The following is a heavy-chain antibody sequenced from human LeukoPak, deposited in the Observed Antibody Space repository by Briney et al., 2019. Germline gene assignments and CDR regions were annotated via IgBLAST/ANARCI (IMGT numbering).Heavy chain of an antibody. CDR3: ARAPHFFDISGSRYYFDY. V-gene: IGHV4-39*07. CDR2: IYYSGNT. D-gene: IGHD3-22*01. CDR1: GGSIRDTTYY. J-gene: IGHJ4*02. Sequence: SETLSLTCTVSGGSIRDTTYYWGWIRQPPGKGLEWIGSIYYSGNTYYNPSLMSPVTISVDKSKNQFSLNLSSVTAADTAVYYCARAPHFFDISGSRYYFDYWGQGTLVTVSS.